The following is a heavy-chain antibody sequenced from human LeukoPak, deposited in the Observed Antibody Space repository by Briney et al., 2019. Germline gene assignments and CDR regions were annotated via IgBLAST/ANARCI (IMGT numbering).Heavy chain of an antibody. CDR2: IYTCGST. CDR1: GGSISSYY. Sequence: SETLSLTCTVSGGSISSYYWSWIRQPAGKGLEWIGRIYTCGSTNYNPSLKSRVTMSVDTSKNQFSLKLSSVTAADTAVYYCATPWSCSSTSCFYMDVWGKGTTVTVSS. J-gene: IGHJ6*03. CDR3: ATPWSCSSTSCFYMDV. V-gene: IGHV4-4*07. D-gene: IGHD2-2*01.